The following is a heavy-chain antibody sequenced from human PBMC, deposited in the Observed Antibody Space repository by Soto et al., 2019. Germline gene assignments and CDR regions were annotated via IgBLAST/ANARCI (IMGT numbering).Heavy chain of an antibody. CDR2: VNPSGDST. D-gene: IGHD4-17*01. CDR3: ARELGGTTVNTLFDH. J-gene: IGHJ4*02. CDR1: GYTFTRYY. Sequence: ASVKVSCKASGYTFTRYYIHWVRQAPGQGLEWMGIVNPSGDSTNYAQKFRGRVTMTRDTSTNTVHMELSSLRSEDTAVYFCARELGGTTVNTLFDHWGQGTLVTVSS. V-gene: IGHV1-46*01.